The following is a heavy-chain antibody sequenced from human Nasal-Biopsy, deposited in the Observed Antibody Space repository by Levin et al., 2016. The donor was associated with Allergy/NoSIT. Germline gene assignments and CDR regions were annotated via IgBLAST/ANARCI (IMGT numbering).Heavy chain of an antibody. CDR3: ARRRQGGSCVGTRCSENWLNP. D-gene: IGHD2-21*01. J-gene: IGHJ5*02. Sequence: ASVKVSCKASGHTSVNYGISWVRQAPGQGLQWMGWIRGHNGDTKYVQTFQDRVTMTVDRSTSTAYLEVRSLRLDDTAVYYCARRRQGGSCVGTRCSENWLNPWGQGTAVTVIS. CDR1: GHTSVNYG. CDR2: IRGHNGDT. V-gene: IGHV1-18*01.